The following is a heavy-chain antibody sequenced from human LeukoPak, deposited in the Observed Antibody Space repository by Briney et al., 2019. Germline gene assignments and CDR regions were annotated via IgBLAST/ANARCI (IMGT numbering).Heavy chain of an antibody. V-gene: IGHV3-21*01. J-gene: IGHJ4*02. Sequence: GGSLRLSCAASGXTFXXSSXXWXXXAPGXGLEWVXXISSSSSYIYYADSVKGRFTISRDNAKNSLYLQMNSLRAEDTAVYYCARDLYYYGSGSYYCSDYWGQGTLVTVSS. D-gene: IGHD3-10*01. CDR2: ISSSSSYI. CDR1: GXTFXXSS. CDR3: ARDLYYYGSGSYYCSDY.